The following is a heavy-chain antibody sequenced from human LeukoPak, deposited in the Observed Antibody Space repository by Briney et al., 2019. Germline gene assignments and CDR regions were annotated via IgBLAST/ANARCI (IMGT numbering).Heavy chain of an antibody. V-gene: IGHV5-51*01. CDR2: IYSGDSDT. CDR1: GYSFTNFW. J-gene: IGHJ4*02. Sequence: GESLKISCKGSGYSFTNFWIGWVRQMPGKGLEWMGIIYSGDSDTKYSPSFQGQVTISAAKSINTAYLQWSSLKASDSAMYYCARSYFFDYWGQGTLVTVSS. CDR3: ARSYFFDY.